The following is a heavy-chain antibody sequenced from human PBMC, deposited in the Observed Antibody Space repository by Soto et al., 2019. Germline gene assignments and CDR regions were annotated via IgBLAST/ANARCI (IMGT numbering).Heavy chain of an antibody. CDR3: ARVGLRNYYDSSGPIDY. J-gene: IGHJ4*02. D-gene: IGHD3-22*01. CDR1: GGAFSGYY. Sequence: SETLSLTCAVYGGAFSGYYWSWIRQPPGKGLEWIGEINHSGSTNYNPSLKSRVTISVDTSKNQFSLKLSSVTAADTAVYYCARVGLRNYYDSSGPIDYWGQGTLVTVSS. V-gene: IGHV4-34*01. CDR2: INHSGST.